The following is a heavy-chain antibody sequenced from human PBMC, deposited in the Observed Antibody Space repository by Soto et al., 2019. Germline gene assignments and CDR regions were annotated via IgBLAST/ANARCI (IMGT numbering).Heavy chain of an antibody. Sequence: GGSLRLSCAASGFTFSNAWMSWVRQAPGKGLEWVGRIKSKTDGGTTDYAAPVKGRITISRDDSKNTLYLQKNSLKTEDAAEYYCTTGQQLVDYYYGMDVWGQGTTVTVSS. CDR3: TTGQQLVDYYYGMDV. J-gene: IGHJ6*02. V-gene: IGHV3-15*01. CDR1: GFTFSNAW. D-gene: IGHD6-6*01. CDR2: IKSKTDGGTT.